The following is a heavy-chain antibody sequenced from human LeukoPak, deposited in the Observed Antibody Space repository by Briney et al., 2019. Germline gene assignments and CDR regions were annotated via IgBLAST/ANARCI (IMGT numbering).Heavy chain of an antibody. CDR1: GFTFSSYG. CDR3: ARGSKEDDYVWGSYRSSSFFDY. J-gene: IGHJ4*02. V-gene: IGHV3-48*01. Sequence: GGSLRLSCAASGFTFSSYGMTWVRQAPGKGLEWVSYISSSSSTIYYADSVKGRFTISRDNAKNSLYLQMNSLRAEDTAVYYCARGSKEDDYVWGSYRSSSFFDYWGQGTLVTVSS. D-gene: IGHD3-16*02. CDR2: ISSSSSTI.